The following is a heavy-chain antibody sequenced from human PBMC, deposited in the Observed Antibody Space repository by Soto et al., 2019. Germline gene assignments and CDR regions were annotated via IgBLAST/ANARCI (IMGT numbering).Heavy chain of an antibody. CDR2: IYYSGST. V-gene: IGHV4-59*08. J-gene: IGHJ4*02. CDR3: ARLASGYYRGYFDY. CDR1: GGSISSYY. Sequence: PSETLSLTCTVSGGSISSYYWSWIRQPPGKGLEWIGYIYYSGSTNYNPSLKSRVTISVDTSKNQFSLKLSSVTAADTAVYYCARLASGYYRGYFDYWGQGTLVTVSS. D-gene: IGHD3-3*01.